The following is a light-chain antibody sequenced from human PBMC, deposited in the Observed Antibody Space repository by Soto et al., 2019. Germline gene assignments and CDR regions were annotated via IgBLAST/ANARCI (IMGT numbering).Light chain of an antibody. J-gene: IGLJ1*01. Sequence: QSALTQPASVSGSPGQSITISCTGTSSDVGGYNYVSWCQQHPGKAPKLMIYEVTNRPSGVSNRFSGSKSGNTASLNISGLQAEDEADSYCSSYTGSNTYVFGTGTKLTVL. CDR1: SSDVGGYNY. V-gene: IGLV2-14*01. CDR2: EVT. CDR3: SSYTGSNTYV.